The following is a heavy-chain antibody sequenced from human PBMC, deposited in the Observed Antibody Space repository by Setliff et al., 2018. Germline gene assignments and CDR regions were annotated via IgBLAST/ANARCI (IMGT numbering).Heavy chain of an antibody. CDR3: ARDKGYDSSGYYFYYYYYMDV. CDR1: GYTFTDYA. J-gene: IGHJ6*03. D-gene: IGHD3-22*01. V-gene: IGHV1-3*01. Sequence: ASVKVSCKASGYTFTDYAMHWVRQAPGQRLEWMGWINPGNGNTKYSQKFQGRVTVTRDTSASTAYMELSSLRSEDTAVYYCARDKGYDSSGYYFYYYYYMDVWGKGTTVTVSS. CDR2: INPGNGNT.